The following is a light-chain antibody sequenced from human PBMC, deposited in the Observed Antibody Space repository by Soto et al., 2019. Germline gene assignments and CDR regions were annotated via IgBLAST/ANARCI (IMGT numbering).Light chain of an antibody. CDR2: EVN. Sequence: QSALTQPASVSGSPGQSITISCTGTSSDVGGYNYVSWYQQHPGKAPKLMIHEVNRRPSGVSNRFSGSKSGNTASLTISGLQAEDEAYYFCSSYTIGTTPWLFGGGTKLNVL. CDR3: SSYTIGTTPWL. J-gene: IGLJ3*02. V-gene: IGLV2-14*01. CDR1: SSDVGGYNY.